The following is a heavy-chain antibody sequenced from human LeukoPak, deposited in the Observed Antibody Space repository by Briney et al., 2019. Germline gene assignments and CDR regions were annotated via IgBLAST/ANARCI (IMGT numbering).Heavy chain of an antibody. D-gene: IGHD2-2*02. Sequence: LEWMGWMNPNSGNTGYAQKFQGRVTMTRNTSISTAYMELSSLRSEDTAVYYCARVSAILFMDVWGQGTTVTVSS. CDR3: ARVSAILFMDV. V-gene: IGHV1-8*01. J-gene: IGHJ6*02. CDR2: MNPNSGNT.